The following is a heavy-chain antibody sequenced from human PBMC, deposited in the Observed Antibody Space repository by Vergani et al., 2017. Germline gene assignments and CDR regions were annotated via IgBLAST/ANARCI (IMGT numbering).Heavy chain of an antibody. J-gene: IGHJ3*02. Sequence: QVQLQESGPGLVKPSETLSLTCTVSGCSISSYYWSWIRQPPGKGLEWIGYIYYSASTNYNPSLKSRVTISVDPSKNQFSLKLSSVTAADTAVYYCARHTPADSAFDIWGQGTMVTVSS. CDR2: IYYSAST. D-gene: IGHD2-15*01. V-gene: IGHV4-59*08. CDR1: GCSISSYY. CDR3: ARHTPADSAFDI.